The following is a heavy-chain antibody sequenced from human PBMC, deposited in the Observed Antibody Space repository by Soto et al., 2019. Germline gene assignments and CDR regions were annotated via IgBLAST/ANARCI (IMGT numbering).Heavy chain of an antibody. Sequence: PSETLSLTCTVSGGSISSYYWSWIRQPPGKGLEWIGYIYYSGSTNYNPSLKSRVTISVDTSKNQFSLKLSSVTAADTAVYHCARETYYVFWSGNNWFDTWGQGTLVTVSS. J-gene: IGHJ5*02. CDR2: IYYSGST. V-gene: IGHV4-59*01. D-gene: IGHD3-3*01. CDR3: ARETYYVFWSGNNWFDT. CDR1: GGSISSYY.